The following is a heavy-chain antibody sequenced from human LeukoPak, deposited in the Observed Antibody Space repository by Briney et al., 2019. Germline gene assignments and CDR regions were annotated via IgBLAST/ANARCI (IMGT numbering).Heavy chain of an antibody. J-gene: IGHJ4*02. CDR2: ISGSGGST. CDR3: AKPRERWLQFLYFDY. CDR1: GFTFSSYA. V-gene: IGHV3-23*01. Sequence: PGGSLRLSCAASGFTFSSYAMSWVRQAPGKGLEWVSAISGSGGSTYYADSVKGRFTISRDNSKNTLYLQMNSLRAEDTAVYYCAKPRERWLQFLYFDYWGQGTLVTVSS. D-gene: IGHD5-24*01.